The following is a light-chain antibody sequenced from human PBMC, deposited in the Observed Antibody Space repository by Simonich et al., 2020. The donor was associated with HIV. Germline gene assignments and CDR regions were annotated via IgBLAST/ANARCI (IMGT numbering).Light chain of an antibody. CDR1: QSVLYSSSNKND. J-gene: IGKJ2*01. Sequence: DIVMTQSPDSLAVSLGERATINCKSSQSVLYSSSNKNDLAWYQQKPGQPPKLLIYWASTRESGVPDRFSGSGSGTDFTLTISSLQAEDVAVYYCQQYYSTPPLYTFGQGTKLEIK. CDR2: WAS. V-gene: IGKV4-1*01. CDR3: QQYYSTPPLYT.